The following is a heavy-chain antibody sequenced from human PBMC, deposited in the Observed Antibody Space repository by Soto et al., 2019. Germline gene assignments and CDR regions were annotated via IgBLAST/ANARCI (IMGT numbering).Heavy chain of an antibody. V-gene: IGHV3-33*08. J-gene: IGHJ4*02. Sequence: GGSLRLSCAASVFPFSNYGMHWVRQAPGKGLEWVAVVWYDGSNKAYADSVKGRFTISRDNSKNTLYLQMNSLRVEDTAVYSCARDGANTYLPDYWGQGTLVTVSS. CDR3: ARDGANTYLPDY. CDR2: VWYDGSNK. D-gene: IGHD2-21*01. CDR1: VFPFSNYG.